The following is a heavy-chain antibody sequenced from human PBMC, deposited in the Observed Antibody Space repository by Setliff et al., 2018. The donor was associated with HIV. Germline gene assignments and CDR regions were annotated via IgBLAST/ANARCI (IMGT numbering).Heavy chain of an antibody. Sequence: ASVKVSCKASGYAFTSYGISWVRQAPGQGLEWMGWISPHIGDTNYAHNFQGRVTMTTDTTTNTAYLEVRSLRSDDTAIYFCARGTDFWSGSSNFDYWGQGTQVTV. D-gene: IGHD3-3*01. CDR1: GYAFTSYG. CDR3: ARGTDFWSGSSNFDY. CDR2: ISPHIGDT. V-gene: IGHV1-18*01. J-gene: IGHJ4*02.